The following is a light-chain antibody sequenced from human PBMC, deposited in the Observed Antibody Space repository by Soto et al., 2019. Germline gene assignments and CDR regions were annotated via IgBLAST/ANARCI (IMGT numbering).Light chain of an antibody. CDR1: KLGDKY. CDR3: QAWDSSTAKDV. Sequence: SYELTQPPSVSVSPGQTASITCSGDKLGDKYACWYQQKPGQSPVLVIYQDSKRPSGIPERFSGSNSGNTATLTISGTQAMDEADYYCQAWDSSTAKDVFGTGTKLTVL. V-gene: IGLV3-1*01. CDR2: QDS. J-gene: IGLJ1*01.